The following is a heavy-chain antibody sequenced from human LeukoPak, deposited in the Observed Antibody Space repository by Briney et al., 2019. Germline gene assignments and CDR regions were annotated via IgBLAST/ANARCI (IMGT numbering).Heavy chain of an antibody. J-gene: IGHJ6*03. D-gene: IGHD3-22*01. CDR1: GGSISSSSYY. CDR2: IYYSGST. V-gene: IGHV4-39*01. CDR3: ARLASYYYDSSGFDYMDV. Sequence: SETLSLTCTVSGGSISSSSYYRGWIRQPPGKGLEWIGSIYYSGSTYYNPSLKSRVTISVDTSKNQFSLKLSSVTAADTAVYYCARLASYYYDSSGFDYMDVWGKGTTVTVSS.